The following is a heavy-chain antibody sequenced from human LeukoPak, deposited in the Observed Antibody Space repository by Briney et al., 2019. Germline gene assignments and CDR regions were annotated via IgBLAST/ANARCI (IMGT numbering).Heavy chain of an antibody. J-gene: IGHJ6*03. CDR1: GFTFNNYN. V-gene: IGHV3-21*01. CDR3: ARDPYSGNYGNYYYYYMDV. D-gene: IGHD1-26*01. Sequence: TGGSLRLSCAASGFTFNNYNMNWVRQAPGKALEWVSSITSSGAYIFYADSVKGRFTISRDNAKDSLYLQMNSLGPEDTAVYYCARDPYSGNYGNYYYYYMDVWGKGTTVTISS. CDR2: ITSSGAYI.